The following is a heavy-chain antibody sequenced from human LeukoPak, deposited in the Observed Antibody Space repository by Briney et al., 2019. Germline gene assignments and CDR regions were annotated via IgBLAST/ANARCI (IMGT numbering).Heavy chain of an antibody. D-gene: IGHD2-15*01. V-gene: IGHV3-43*02. CDR3: AKEGYSHTSNYFDN. J-gene: IGHJ4*02. CDR2: ISGDGVST. CDR1: GFMFDDSA. Sequence: GGSLRLSCAASGFMFDDSAMHWVRQAPGKGLEWVSLISGDGVSTFYADSVKGRFAISRDNSKNSLSLQMDSLTTEDTALYYCAKEGYSHTSNYFDNWGQGILVTVSS.